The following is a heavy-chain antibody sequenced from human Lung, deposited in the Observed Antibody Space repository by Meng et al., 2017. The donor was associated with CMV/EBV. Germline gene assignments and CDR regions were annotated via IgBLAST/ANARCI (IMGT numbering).Heavy chain of an antibody. CDR3: VRLSVGYCSTCNCYIGGWFDP. Sequence: LXCTVSGASVSSRDYYWSWIRQPPGKGLEYIGYVYYSGSTNYNPSLKSRVTTSVDTSKNQFSLRLSSVTAADTAVYYFVRLSVGYCSTCNCYIGGWFDPXGQGXLVTVSS. CDR1: GASVSSRDYY. J-gene: IGHJ5*02. CDR2: VYYSGST. D-gene: IGHD2-2*01. V-gene: IGHV4-61*08.